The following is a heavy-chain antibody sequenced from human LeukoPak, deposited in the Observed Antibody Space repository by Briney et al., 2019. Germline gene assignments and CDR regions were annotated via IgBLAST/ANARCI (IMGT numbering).Heavy chain of an antibody. CDR2: ISGSGGST. Sequence: GGSLRLSCAASGFTFGSYAMSWVRQAPGKGLEWVSAISGSGGSTYYADSVKGRFTISRDNSKNTLYLQMNSLRAEDTAVYYCAKLSKAGIAVAGRNYWGQGTLVTVSS. CDR3: AKLSKAGIAVAGRNY. D-gene: IGHD6-19*01. V-gene: IGHV3-23*01. CDR1: GFTFGSYA. J-gene: IGHJ4*02.